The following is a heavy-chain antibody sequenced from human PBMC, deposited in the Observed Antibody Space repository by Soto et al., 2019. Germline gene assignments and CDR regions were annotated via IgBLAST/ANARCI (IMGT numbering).Heavy chain of an antibody. CDR1: GAALNSGNYY. V-gene: IGHV4-31*03. J-gene: IGHJ5*02. D-gene: IGHD2-21*01. Sequence: TSEALSLTCSVSGAALNSGNYYGSWIRQVPGKGLEWIGHIYVTGAVDYNPSLRDRITISQDTSERQFSLNLRLVTAADTAVYYCARLRIATNNYKWFDPWGQGTLVTVSS. CDR3: ARLRIATNNYKWFDP. CDR2: IYVTGAV.